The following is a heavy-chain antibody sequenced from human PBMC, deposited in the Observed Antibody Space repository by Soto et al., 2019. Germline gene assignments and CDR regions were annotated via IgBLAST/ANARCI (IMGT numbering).Heavy chain of an antibody. D-gene: IGHD3-10*01. CDR3: AKDHDGSGSYSDY. CDR2: ISYDGSNK. CDR1: GFTFSSYG. Sequence: QMQLVESGGGVVQPGRSLRLSCAASGFTFSSYGMHWVRQAPGKGLEWVAVISYDGSNKYYADSVKGRFTISRDNSKNTLYLQMNSLRAEDTAVYYCAKDHDGSGSYSDYWGQGTLVTVSS. J-gene: IGHJ4*02. V-gene: IGHV3-30*18.